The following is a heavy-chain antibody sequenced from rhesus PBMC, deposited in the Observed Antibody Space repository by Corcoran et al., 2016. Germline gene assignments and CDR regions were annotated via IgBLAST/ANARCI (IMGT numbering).Heavy chain of an antibody. CDR1: GFSISTTGTG. CDR3: ARRRSIAAAGTDY. D-gene: IGHD6-25*01. Sequence: QVTLKESGPALVKPTQTLTLTCTFSGFSISTTGTGVGWIRQPPGKALEWLARIYWNDNKYYSTALKSRLTISKDTSKNQVVLTMTNMDPVDTATYYCARRRSIAAAGTDYWGQGVLVTVSS. CDR2: IYWNDNK. J-gene: IGHJ4*01. V-gene: IGHV2-95*01.